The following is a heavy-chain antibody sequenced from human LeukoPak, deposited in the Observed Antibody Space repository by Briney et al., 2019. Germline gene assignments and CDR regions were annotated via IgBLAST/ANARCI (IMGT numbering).Heavy chain of an antibody. D-gene: IGHD6-13*01. V-gene: IGHV4-39*07. Sequence: SETLSLTCNVSGGSISSSSYYWGWIRQPPGKGLEWIGSIYYSGSTNYNPSLKSRVTISVDTSKNQFSLRLTSVTAADTAVYYCARSRIITSAGSYFDYWGQGILVTVSS. J-gene: IGHJ4*02. CDR1: GGSISSSSYY. CDR3: ARSRIITSAGSYFDY. CDR2: IYYSGST.